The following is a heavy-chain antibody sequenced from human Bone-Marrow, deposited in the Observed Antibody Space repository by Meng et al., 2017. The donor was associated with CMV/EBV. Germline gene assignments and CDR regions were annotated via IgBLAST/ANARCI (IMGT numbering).Heavy chain of an antibody. V-gene: IGHV1-24*01. J-gene: IGHJ3*02. CDR3: ATDIVVVPAARKSAFDI. D-gene: IGHD2-2*01. CDR1: GYTLTELS. CDR2: FDPEDGET. Sequence: ASVKVSCKVSGYTLTELSMHWVRQAPGKGLEWMGGFDPEDGETIYAQKFQGRVTMTEDTSTDTAYMELSSLRSEDTAVYYCATDIVVVPAARKSAFDIWGQGTRVTVSS.